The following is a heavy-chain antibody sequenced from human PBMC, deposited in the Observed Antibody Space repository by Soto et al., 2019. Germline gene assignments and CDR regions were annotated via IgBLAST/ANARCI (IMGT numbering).Heavy chain of an antibody. Sequence: SETLSLTCTVSGGSISSYYWSWIRQPPGKGLEWIGEINHSGSTYYNPSLKSRVTISVDTSKNQFSLKLSSVTAADTAVYYCASPKIAFYNWFEPWGQGTLVTVSS. J-gene: IGHJ5*02. CDR3: ASPKIAFYNWFEP. D-gene: IGHD3-3*02. CDR2: INHSGST. V-gene: IGHV4-34*01. CDR1: GGSISSYY.